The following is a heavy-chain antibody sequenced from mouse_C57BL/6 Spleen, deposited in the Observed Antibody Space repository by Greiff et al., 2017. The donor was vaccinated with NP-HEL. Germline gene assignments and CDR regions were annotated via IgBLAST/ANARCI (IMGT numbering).Heavy chain of an antibody. J-gene: IGHJ1*03. D-gene: IGHD1-1*01. Sequence: EVQLQQSGPELVKPGASVKIPCKASGYTFTDYNMDWVKQSHGKSLEWIGDINPNNGGTIYNQKFKGKATLTVDKSSSTAYMELRSLTSEETAVYYCARRYYYGSSYWYCDVWGTGTTVTVSS. V-gene: IGHV1-18*01. CDR1: GYTFTDYN. CDR3: ARRYYYGSSYWYCDV. CDR2: INPNNGGT.